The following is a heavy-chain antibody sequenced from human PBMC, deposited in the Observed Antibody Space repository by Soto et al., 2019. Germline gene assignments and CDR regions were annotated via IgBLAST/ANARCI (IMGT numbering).Heavy chain of an antibody. CDR2: VSAYNGNT. Sequence: QVQLVQSGAEVKKPGASVKVSCKASGYTFTSYGISWVRQAPGQGLEWMGWVSAYNGNTNYVQKLQGRVTMTTDTSTSTAYMELRSLRSDDTAVYYCARRDIGYYDILTGYLLDYWGKETLVTVSS. CDR3: ARRDIGYYDILTGYLLDY. V-gene: IGHV1-18*01. CDR1: GYTFTSYG. D-gene: IGHD3-9*01. J-gene: IGHJ4*02.